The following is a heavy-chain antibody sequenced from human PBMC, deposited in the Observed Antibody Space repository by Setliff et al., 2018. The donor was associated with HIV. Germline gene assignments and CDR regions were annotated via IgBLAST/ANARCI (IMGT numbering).Heavy chain of an antibody. CDR2: INQDGSVE. D-gene: IGHD5-12*01. J-gene: IGHJ4*02. Sequence: GGSLRLSCEASGFMFGTNWMSWVRQAPGKGPEWLANINQDGSVEGYVDSVKGRFTISRDNAKSSLYLHINSLRAEDMAVYYCVGGFYAGYWGQGTLVTVSS. CDR1: GFMFGTNW. V-gene: IGHV3-7*01. CDR3: VGGFYAGY.